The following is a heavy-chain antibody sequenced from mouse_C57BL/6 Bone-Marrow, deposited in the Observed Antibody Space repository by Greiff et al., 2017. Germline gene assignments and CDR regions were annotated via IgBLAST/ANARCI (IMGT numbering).Heavy chain of an antibody. CDR2: IYPGGGYT. CDR3: ARKGRGAMDY. CDR1: GYTFTNYW. V-gene: IGHV1-63*01. Sequence: QVQLQQSGAELVRPGTSVKMSCKASGYTFTNYWIGWAKQRPGHGLEWIGDIYPGGGYTNYNEKFKGKATLTADKSSSTAYMQFSSLTSEDSAIYYCARKGRGAMDYWDQGTSVTVSS. D-gene: IGHD3-3*01. J-gene: IGHJ4*01.